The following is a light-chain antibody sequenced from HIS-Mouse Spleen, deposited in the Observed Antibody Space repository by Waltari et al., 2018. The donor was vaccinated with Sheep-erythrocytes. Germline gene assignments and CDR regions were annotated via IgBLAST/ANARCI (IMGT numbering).Light chain of an antibody. CDR2: EDN. V-gene: IGLV6-57*04. J-gene: IGLJ3*02. Sequence: NFMLTQPHSVSESPGKTVTISCTRRSGSIASNDVQGYQQRPGSAPTPVIYEDNQRPSGVPDRFSGSIDSSSNSASLTISGLKTEDEADYYCQSYDSSNHGVFGGGTKLTVL. CDR3: QSYDSSNHGV. CDR1: SGSIASND.